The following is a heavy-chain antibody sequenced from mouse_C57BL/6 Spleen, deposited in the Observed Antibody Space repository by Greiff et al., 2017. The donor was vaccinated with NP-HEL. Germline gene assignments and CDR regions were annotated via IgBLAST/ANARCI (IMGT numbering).Heavy chain of an antibody. D-gene: IGHD1-1*01. CDR3: ARAITTVVARYFDV. CDR2: ISDGGSYT. V-gene: IGHV5-4*03. CDR1: GFTFSSYA. J-gene: IGHJ1*03. Sequence: EVKLVESGGGLVKPGGSLKLSCAASGFTFSSYAMSWVRPTPEKRLEWVATISDGGSYTYYSDNVKGRFTISRDNAKNNLYLQMSHLKSEDTAMYYCARAITTVVARYFDVWGTGTTVTVSS.